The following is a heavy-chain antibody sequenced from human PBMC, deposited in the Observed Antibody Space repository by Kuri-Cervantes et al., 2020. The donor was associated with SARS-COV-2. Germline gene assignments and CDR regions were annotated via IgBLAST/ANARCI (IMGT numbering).Heavy chain of an antibody. D-gene: IGHD3-10*01. Sequence: ASVNVSCKASGYTFTGYYMHWVRQAPGQGLEWMGWINPNSGGTNYAQKFQGRVTMTRDTSISTAYMELSRLRSDDTAVYYCARDFWPSGSYFDYWGQGTLVTVSS. CDR2: INPNSGGT. V-gene: IGHV1-2*02. CDR1: GYTFTGYY. J-gene: IGHJ4*02. CDR3: ARDFWPSGSYFDY.